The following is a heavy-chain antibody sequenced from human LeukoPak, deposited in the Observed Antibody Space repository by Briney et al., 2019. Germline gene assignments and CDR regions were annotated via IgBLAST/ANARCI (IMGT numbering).Heavy chain of an antibody. CDR1: GGSFSGYY. Sequence: PSETLSLTCAVYGGSFSGYYWSWIRQPPGKGLEWIGEINHSGSTNYNPSLKSRVTISVDTSKSQFSLKLSSVTAADTAVYYCARKRGYSYGFPSYYFDYWGQGTLVTVSS. CDR3: ARKRGYSYGFPSYYFDY. J-gene: IGHJ4*02. CDR2: INHSGST. V-gene: IGHV4-34*01. D-gene: IGHD5-18*01.